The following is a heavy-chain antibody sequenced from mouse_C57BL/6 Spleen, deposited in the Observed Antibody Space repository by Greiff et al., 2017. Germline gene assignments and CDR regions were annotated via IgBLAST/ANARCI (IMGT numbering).Heavy chain of an antibody. CDR1: GYTFTSYW. CDR2: IDPSDSET. CDR3: ARMDYWDDY. J-gene: IGHJ2*01. D-gene: IGHD4-1*01. V-gene: IGHV1-52*01. Sequence: QVQLQQPGAELVRPGSSVKLSCKASGYTFTSYWMHWVKQRPIQGLEWIGNIDPSDSETHYNQKFKDKATLTVDKSSSTAYMQLSRLTSEDSAVYYCARMDYWDDYWGQGTTLTVSS.